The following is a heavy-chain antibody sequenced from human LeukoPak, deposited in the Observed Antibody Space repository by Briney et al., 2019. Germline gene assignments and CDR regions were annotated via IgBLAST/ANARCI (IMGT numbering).Heavy chain of an antibody. J-gene: IGHJ4*02. D-gene: IGHD3-16*01. CDR3: AREKPGGTGSYYFDY. CDR2: IYSGGST. CDR1: GFTVSSNY. V-gene: IGHV3-66*02. Sequence: PGGSLGLSCAASGFTVSSNYMSWVRQAPGKGLEWVSVIYSGGSTYYADSVKGRFTISRDNSKNTLYLQMNSLRAEDPAVYYCAREKPGGTGSYYFDYWGQGTLVTVSS.